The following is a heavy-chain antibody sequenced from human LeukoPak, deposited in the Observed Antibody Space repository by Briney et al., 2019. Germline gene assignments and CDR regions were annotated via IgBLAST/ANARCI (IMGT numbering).Heavy chain of an antibody. CDR1: GFTFSSYA. D-gene: IGHD6-13*01. CDR2: TRGSDDST. Sequence: PGGSLRLSCAASGFTFSSYAMTWVRQAPGKGLEWVSTTRGSDDSTYYADSVKGRFTISRDNSKNTLYLQMNSLRAEDTAIYYCAKDTGPAAGITADYWGQGTLVTVSS. V-gene: IGHV3-23*01. J-gene: IGHJ4*02. CDR3: AKDTGPAAGITADY.